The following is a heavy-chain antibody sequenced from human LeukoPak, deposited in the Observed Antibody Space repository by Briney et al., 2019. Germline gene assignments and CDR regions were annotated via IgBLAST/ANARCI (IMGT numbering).Heavy chain of an antibody. CDR2: ISYDGSNK. CDR1: GFTFSSYA. CDR3: VKNDGWFHLAQ. J-gene: IGHJ4*02. D-gene: IGHD6-19*01. Sequence: GGSLRLSCAASGFTFSSYAMHWVRQAPGKGLEWVAVISYDGSNKYYADSVKGRFTISRDNSKNTLYLQMNSLRVEDTAVYYCVKNDGWFHLAQWGQGTLVTVSS. V-gene: IGHV3-30-3*01.